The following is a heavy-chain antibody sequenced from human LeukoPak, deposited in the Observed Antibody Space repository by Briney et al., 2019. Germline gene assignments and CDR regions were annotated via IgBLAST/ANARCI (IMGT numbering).Heavy chain of an antibody. V-gene: IGHV1-2*02. CDR1: GYTFTGYY. CDR3: ARERAITFGGVIVIADHKAPYGMDV. D-gene: IGHD3-16*02. J-gene: IGHJ6*02. Sequence: ASVKVSCKASGYTFTGYYMHWVRQAPGRGLEWMGWINPNRGGTNYAQKFQGRVTMTRDTSISTAYMERSRLRSDDTAVYYCARERAITFGGVIVIADHKAPYGMDVWGQGTTVTVSS. CDR2: INPNRGGT.